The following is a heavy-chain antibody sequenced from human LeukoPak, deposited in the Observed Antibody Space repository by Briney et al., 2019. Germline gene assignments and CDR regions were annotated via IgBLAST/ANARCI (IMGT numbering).Heavy chain of an antibody. CDR1: GFTFSSYS. Sequence: GGSLRLSCAAPGFTFSSYSMNWVRQAPGKGLEWVSSISSSSSYIYYADSVKGRFTISRDNAKNSLYLQMNSLRAEDTAVYYCARDPGGTAVALDYWGQGTLVTVSS. J-gene: IGHJ4*02. D-gene: IGHD6-19*01. V-gene: IGHV3-21*01. CDR2: ISSSSSYI. CDR3: ARDPGGTAVALDY.